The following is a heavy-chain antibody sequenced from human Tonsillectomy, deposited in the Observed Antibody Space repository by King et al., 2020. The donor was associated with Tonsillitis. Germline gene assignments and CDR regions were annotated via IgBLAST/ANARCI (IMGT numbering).Heavy chain of an antibody. CDR1: GYTFSRYD. D-gene: IGHD5-12*01. J-gene: IGHJ6*02. Sequence: QLVQSGAEVKKPGASVKVSCKASGYTFSRYDISWVRQAPGQGLEWMGWITPYNGKANYAQRLQGRVTMTTDTSTSTAYMELRSLRSDDTAVYYCASPLPGVRLRMRYDMDVWGQGTTVTVSS. V-gene: IGHV1-18*04. CDR3: ASPLPGVRLRMRYDMDV. CDR2: ITPYNGKA.